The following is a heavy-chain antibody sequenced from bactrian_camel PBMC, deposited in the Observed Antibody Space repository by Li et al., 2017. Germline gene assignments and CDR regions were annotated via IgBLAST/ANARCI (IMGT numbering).Heavy chain of an antibody. Sequence: QVQLVESGGGLVQPGGSLRLSCAASGFTFSSYYMTWARQAPGKGLEWVSSIYTGGVTAYYADSVKGRFIISRDNAKNTLYLQMNSLKPEDTAMYYCAAGGGNGAFCYTGERSMDYWGQGTQVTVS. D-gene: IGHD2*01. CDR2: IYTGGVTA. V-gene: IGHV3-2*01. CDR3: AAGGGNGAFCYTGERSMDY. J-gene: IGHJ4*01. CDR1: GFTFSSYY.